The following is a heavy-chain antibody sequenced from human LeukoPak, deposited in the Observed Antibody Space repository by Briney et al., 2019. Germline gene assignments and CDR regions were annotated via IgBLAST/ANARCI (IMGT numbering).Heavy chain of an antibody. J-gene: IGHJ4*02. D-gene: IGHD4-23*01. CDR3: VRDLDLGGYSSFEY. Sequence: TGGSLRLSCAASGFTFSSYFRMHWVRQAPGKGLVWVSRIKSDGSSSTYADSVKGRFTISRDNAKNSLYLQMNTLRAEDTAVYYCVRDLDLGGYSSFEYWGQGTLVTVSS. V-gene: IGHV3-74*01. CDR1: GFTFSSYFR. CDR2: IKSDGSSS.